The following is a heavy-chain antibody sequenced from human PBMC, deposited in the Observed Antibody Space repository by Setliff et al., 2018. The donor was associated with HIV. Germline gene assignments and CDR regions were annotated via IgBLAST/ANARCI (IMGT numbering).Heavy chain of an antibody. CDR3: ARLSPLRAFDI. J-gene: IGHJ3*02. CDR2: IFYRGTT. CDR1: GGSISSSTYY. V-gene: IGHV4-39*01. Sequence: TETLSLTCTVSGGSISSSTYYWGWIRQPPGKGLEWIGSIFYRGTTYDNSSLKSRLTMSVDTSKNQFSLRLTFLTAADTAVYYCARLSPLRAFDIWGQGTMVTVSS.